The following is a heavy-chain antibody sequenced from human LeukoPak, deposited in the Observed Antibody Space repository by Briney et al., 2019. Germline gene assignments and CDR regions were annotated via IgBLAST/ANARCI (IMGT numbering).Heavy chain of an antibody. V-gene: IGHV4-39*01. J-gene: IGHJ3*02. CDR3: ARIEMATINAFDI. Sequence: PSETLSLTCTVSGGPISTYYWGWIHQPPGKGLEWIGSIYYSGSTYYNPSLKSRVTISVDTSKNQFSLKLSSVTAADTAVYYCARIEMATINAFDIWGQGTMVTVSS. CDR2: IYYSGST. CDR1: GGPISTYY. D-gene: IGHD5-24*01.